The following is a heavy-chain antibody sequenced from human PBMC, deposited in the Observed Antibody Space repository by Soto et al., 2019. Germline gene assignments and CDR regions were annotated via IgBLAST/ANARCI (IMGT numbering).Heavy chain of an antibody. D-gene: IGHD3-10*02. CDR2: MSYDGSDT. J-gene: IGHJ4*02. V-gene: IGHV3-30*02. CDR3: TIVRVADSALEH. Sequence: HPGGSLRLSCVGSGFIFSNNGMHWVRQTPGKGLEWVAFMSYDGSDTFYADSVKGRFTISRDNSKNTLFLHMSNLRAEDTAMYYCTIVRVADSALEHWVQGTLVTVSS. CDR1: GFIFSNNG.